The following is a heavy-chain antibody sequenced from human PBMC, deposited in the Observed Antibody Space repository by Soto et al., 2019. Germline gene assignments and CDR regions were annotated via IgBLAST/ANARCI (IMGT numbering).Heavy chain of an antibody. V-gene: IGHV4-61*08. CDR3: ARIQVATDMIYWIDT. J-gene: IGHJ5*02. D-gene: IGHD3-16*01. Sequence: PSETLSLTCSVSGGSVSSGDYYWSWIRQSPGKGLEWIGHIYYSGSTNYNPSLRSRVTISVDTSKNVFSLKLSSVTAADTAVYYCARIQVATDMIYWIDTWGQGTLVTVSS. CDR2: IYYSGST. CDR1: GGSVSSGDYY.